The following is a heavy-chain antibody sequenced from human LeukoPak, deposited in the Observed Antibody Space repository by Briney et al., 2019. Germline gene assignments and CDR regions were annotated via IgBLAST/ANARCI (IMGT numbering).Heavy chain of an antibody. J-gene: IGHJ3*02. V-gene: IGHV1-8*01. Sequence: VSVKVSCKASGYTFTSYDINWVRQATGQGLEWMGWMNPNSGNTGYAQKFQGRVTMTRNTSISTAYMELSNLRSEDTAVYYCASQVSRFDGAFDIWGQGTMVTVSS. CDR3: ASQVSRFDGAFDI. CDR1: GYTFTSYD. CDR2: MNPNSGNT. D-gene: IGHD3-3*01.